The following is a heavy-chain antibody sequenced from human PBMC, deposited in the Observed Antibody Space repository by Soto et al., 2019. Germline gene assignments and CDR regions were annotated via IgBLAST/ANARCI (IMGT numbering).Heavy chain of an antibody. J-gene: IGHJ4*02. V-gene: IGHV3-30-3*01. D-gene: IGHD3-22*01. CDR3: ARGAAFYYETSRY. CDR1: GFSFSIHA. CDR2: MSPNGDNQ. Sequence: QVELVESGGGVVQSGGSLRLSCAAPGFSFSIHALHWIRQAPGEGLEWVAVMSPNGDNQYYADSVKGRFTISRDTSKSTLSLQMTSLRPEDTAVYYCARGAAFYYETSRYWGQGTMVTVSS.